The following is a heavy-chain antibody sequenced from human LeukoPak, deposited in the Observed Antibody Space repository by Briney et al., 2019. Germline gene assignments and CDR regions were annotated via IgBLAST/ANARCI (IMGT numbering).Heavy chain of an antibody. Sequence: GGSLRLSCAASGFTFSNYGMSWVRQAPGKGLEWVSGISGSGGSTYYADSVKGRFTISRDNSRNTLYLQMNSLRAEDTAVYYCGEHLLWFGELSGGFDYWGQGTLVTVSS. J-gene: IGHJ4*02. D-gene: IGHD3-10*01. CDR2: ISGSGGST. CDR3: GEHLLWFGELSGGFDY. V-gene: IGHV3-23*01. CDR1: GFTFSNYG.